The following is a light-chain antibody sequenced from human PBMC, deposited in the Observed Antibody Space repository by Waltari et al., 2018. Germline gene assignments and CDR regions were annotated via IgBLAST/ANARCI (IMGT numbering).Light chain of an antibody. V-gene: IGKV3-20*01. CDR3: QHYLRLPVT. J-gene: IGKJ1*01. CDR2: GAS. CDR1: QSVSRA. Sequence: EIVLTQSPGTLSLSLGERATVSCRASQSVSRALAWYQQKPGQAPRLLIYGASTRATGIPDRFSGSGSGTDFSLTISRLEPDDFAVYYCQHYLRLPVTFGQGTKVEI.